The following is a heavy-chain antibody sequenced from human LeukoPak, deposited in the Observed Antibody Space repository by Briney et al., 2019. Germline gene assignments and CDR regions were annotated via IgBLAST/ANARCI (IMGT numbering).Heavy chain of an antibody. Sequence: GGSLRLSCTASGFTFGDYAMSWVRQAPGKGLEWVVFIRSKAYGGTTEYAASVKGRFTISRDDSKSIAYLKMNSLKTEDTAVYYCTRSSAYCSSTSCYVLDYWGQGTLVTVSS. V-gene: IGHV3-49*04. J-gene: IGHJ4*02. D-gene: IGHD2-2*01. CDR2: IRSKAYGGTT. CDR1: GFTFGDYA. CDR3: TRSSAYCSSTSCYVLDY.